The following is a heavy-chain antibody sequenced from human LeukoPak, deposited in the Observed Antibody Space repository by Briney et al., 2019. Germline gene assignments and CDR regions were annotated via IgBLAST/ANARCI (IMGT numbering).Heavy chain of an antibody. CDR3: AREVRGQLVRDYFDY. CDR2: IHTSGGI. J-gene: IGHJ4*02. CDR1: GGSISSGTYY. V-gene: IGHV4-61*02. Sequence: PSETLSLTCTVSGGSISSGTYYWSWIRQPAGKGLEWIGRIHTSGGINYNPSLENRVTMSVDTSKNQFSLKLSSVTAADTAVYYCAREVRGQLVRDYFDYWGQGTLVTVSS. D-gene: IGHD6-6*01.